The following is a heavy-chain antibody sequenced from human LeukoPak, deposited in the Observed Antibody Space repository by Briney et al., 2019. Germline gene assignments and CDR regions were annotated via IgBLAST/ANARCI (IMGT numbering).Heavy chain of an antibody. CDR2: INHSGST. CDR1: GGSFSGYY. J-gene: IGHJ6*03. D-gene: IGHD3-16*01. CDR3: ARASDYVWGSYFYYMDV. V-gene: IGHV4-34*01. Sequence: PSETLSLTCAVYGGSFSGYYWSWIRQPPGKGLEWIGEINHSGSTNYNPSLKSRVTISVDTSKNQFSLKLSSVTAADTAVYYCARASDYVWGSYFYYMDVWGKGTTVTVSS.